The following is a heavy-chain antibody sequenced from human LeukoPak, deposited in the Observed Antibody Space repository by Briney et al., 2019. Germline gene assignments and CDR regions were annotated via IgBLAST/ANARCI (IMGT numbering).Heavy chain of an antibody. V-gene: IGHV1-2*06. CDR1: GYTFTGYY. CDR3: ARPTNPYSSSFEP. D-gene: IGHD6-13*01. CDR2: INPNSGGT. Sequence: GASVKVSCKASGYTFTGYYMHWGRQAPGQGLEWMGRINPNSGGTNYAQKFQGRVTMTRDTSISTAYMELSRLRSDDTAVYYCARPTNPYSSSFEPWGQGTLVTVSS. J-gene: IGHJ5*02.